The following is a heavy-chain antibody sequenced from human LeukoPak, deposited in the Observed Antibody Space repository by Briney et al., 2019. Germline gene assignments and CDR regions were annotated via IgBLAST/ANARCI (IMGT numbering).Heavy chain of an antibody. J-gene: IGHJ6*03. V-gene: IGHV3-48*01. D-gene: IGHD2-2*01. CDR3: ARDEGVVPAGTYYYYMDV. CDR2: ISSSSSTI. CDR1: GFTFSSYS. Sequence: PGGSLRLSCAASGFTFSSYSMNWVRQAPGKGLEWVSYISSSSSTIYYADSVKGRFTISRDNAKNSLYLQMNSLRAEDTAVYYCARDEGVVPAGTYYYYMDVWGKGTTVTVSS.